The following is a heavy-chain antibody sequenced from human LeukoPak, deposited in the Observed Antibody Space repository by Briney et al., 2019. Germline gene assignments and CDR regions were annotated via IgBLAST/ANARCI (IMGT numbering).Heavy chain of an antibody. CDR3: ARAGRSSSYLFDY. CDR2: ISSSSSYI. D-gene: IGHD6-6*01. V-gene: IGHV3-21*01. CDR1: GFTFSSYS. Sequence: GGSLRLSCAAPGFTFSSYSMNWVRQAPGKGLEWVSSISSSSSYIYYADSVKGRFTISRDNAKNPLYLQMNSLRAEDTAVYYCARAGRSSSYLFDYWGQGTLVTVSS. J-gene: IGHJ4*02.